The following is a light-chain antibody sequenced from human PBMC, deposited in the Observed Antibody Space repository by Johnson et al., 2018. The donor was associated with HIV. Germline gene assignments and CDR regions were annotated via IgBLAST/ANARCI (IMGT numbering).Light chain of an antibody. J-gene: IGLJ1*01. CDR3: GTWDSSLSAYV. CDR2: DNN. V-gene: IGLV1-51*01. Sequence: QSMLTQPPSVSAAPRQKVTISCSGSSSNIGINYVSWYQQLPGTAPKLLIYDNNKRPSGIPDRFSGSKSGTSATLGITGLQTGDVADYYCGTWDSSLSAYVFGTGTKVTVL. CDR1: SSNIGINY.